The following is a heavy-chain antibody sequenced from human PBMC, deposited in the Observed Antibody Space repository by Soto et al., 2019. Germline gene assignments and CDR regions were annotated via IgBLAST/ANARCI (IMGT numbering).Heavy chain of an antibody. V-gene: IGHV1-69*13. Sequence: ASVKVSCKASGGTFSSYAISWVRQAPGQGLEWMGGIIPIFGTANYAQKFQGRVTITADESTSTAYMELSSLRSEDTAVYYCAREGVGVQYYFDYWGQGTLVTVSS. CDR3: AREGVGVQYYFDY. D-gene: IGHD1-26*01. CDR2: IIPIFGTA. J-gene: IGHJ4*02. CDR1: GGTFSSYA.